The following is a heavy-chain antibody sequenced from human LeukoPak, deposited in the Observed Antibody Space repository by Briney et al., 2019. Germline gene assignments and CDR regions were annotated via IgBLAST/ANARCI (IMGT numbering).Heavy chain of an antibody. CDR2: ISGSGGST. D-gene: IGHD3-3*01. V-gene: IGHV3-23*01. CDR1: GFTFSSYA. J-gene: IGHJ4*02. Sequence: SGGSLRLSCAASGFTFSSYAMSWVRQAPGKGLEWVSAISGSGGSTYYADSVKGRFTISRDNSKNTLYLQMNSLRAEDTAVYYCAKGGFGVVIGTIDYWGQGALVTVSS. CDR3: AKGGFGVVIGTIDY.